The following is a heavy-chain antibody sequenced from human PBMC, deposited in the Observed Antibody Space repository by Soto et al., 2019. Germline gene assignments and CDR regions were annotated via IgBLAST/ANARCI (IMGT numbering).Heavy chain of an antibody. V-gene: IGHV1-8*01. CDR3: TRRARIGKQLWLPFDS. CDR2: MNPNSGNT. J-gene: IGHJ4*02. Sequence: GASVKVSCKASGYTFTSCYINWVRQASGQGLEWMGWMNPNSGNTAYAQKFQGRVTMTGDTSINTAYMELSDLRSADTAVYYCTRRARIGKQLWLPFDSWAQGTLVTVSS. CDR1: GYTFTSCY. D-gene: IGHD3-22*01.